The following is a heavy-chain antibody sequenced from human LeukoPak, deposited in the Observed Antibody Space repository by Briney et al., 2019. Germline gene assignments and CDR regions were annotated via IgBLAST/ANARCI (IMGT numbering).Heavy chain of an antibody. CDR1: GFTFSSYA. J-gene: IGHJ4*02. Sequence: GGSLRLSCAASGFTFSSYAMSWVRQAPGKGLEWVSAISGSGGSTYYADSVEGRFTISRDNSKNTLYLQMNSLRAEDTAVYYCASRGSSSLGALDYWGQGTLVTVSS. D-gene: IGHD6-6*01. V-gene: IGHV3-23*01. CDR2: ISGSGGST. CDR3: ASRGSSSLGALDY.